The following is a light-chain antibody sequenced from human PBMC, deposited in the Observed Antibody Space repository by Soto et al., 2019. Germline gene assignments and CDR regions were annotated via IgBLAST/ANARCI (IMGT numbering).Light chain of an antibody. CDR3: QQYNKWPYT. CDR1: QSVGRN. CDR2: GTS. Sequence: EIVMTQSPVALSVSPGESAALSCRASQSVGRNFAWYQQRPGQAPRVLIYGTSTRATGVPARISGSGSGTDFTLTISSLQSEDFAVYYCQQYNKWPYTFGQGTRLEIK. J-gene: IGKJ2*01. V-gene: IGKV3-15*01.